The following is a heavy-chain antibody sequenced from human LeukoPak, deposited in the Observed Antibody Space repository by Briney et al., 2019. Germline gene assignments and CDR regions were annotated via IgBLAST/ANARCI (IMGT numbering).Heavy chain of an antibody. Sequence: ASVKVSCKASGGTFSSYAISWVRQAPGQGLEWMGGIILIFGTANYAQKFQGRVTITADESTSTAYMELSSLRSEGTAVYYCARGDFWSGVTDYWGQGTLVTVSS. D-gene: IGHD3-3*01. CDR1: GGTFSSYA. CDR3: ARGDFWSGVTDY. J-gene: IGHJ4*02. CDR2: IILIFGTA. V-gene: IGHV1-69*13.